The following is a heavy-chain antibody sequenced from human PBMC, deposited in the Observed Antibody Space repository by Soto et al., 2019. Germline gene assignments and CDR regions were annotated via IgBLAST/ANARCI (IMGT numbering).Heavy chain of an antibody. D-gene: IGHD3-9*01. CDR3: ARHSPDFDWLSQFDY. CDR2: IFYFVTT. Sequence: QVQLQESGPGLVKPSETLSLTCTVSGGSISSHYWSWIRQPPGKGLEWIGYIFYFVTTNYNPSLKSRVTISVDTSKNQFSLKLSSVTAADTAVYYCARHSPDFDWLSQFDYWGQGTLVTVSS. V-gene: IGHV4-59*08. J-gene: IGHJ4*02. CDR1: GGSISSHY.